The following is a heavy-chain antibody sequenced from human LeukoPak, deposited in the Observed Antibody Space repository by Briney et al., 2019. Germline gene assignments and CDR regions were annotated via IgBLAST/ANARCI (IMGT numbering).Heavy chain of an antibody. CDR1: GYTFTIYD. CDR2: MNPNSGNT. V-gene: IGHV1-8*01. Sequence: ASVKVSCKASGYTFTIYDINWVRQATGQGLEWMGWMNPNSGNTGYAQKFQGRVTITADESTSTAYMELSSLRSEDTAVYYCARSRGPWIQLWFMDYWGQGTLVTVSS. CDR3: ARSRGPWIQLWFMDY. D-gene: IGHD5-18*01. J-gene: IGHJ4*02.